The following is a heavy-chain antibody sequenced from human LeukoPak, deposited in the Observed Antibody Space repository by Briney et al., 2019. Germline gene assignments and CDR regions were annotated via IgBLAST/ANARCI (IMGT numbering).Heavy chain of an antibody. CDR1: GGAITNYY. CDR2: MYYSGST. J-gene: IGHJ3*02. V-gene: IGHV4-59*12. Sequence: SETLSLTCTVSGGAITNYYWSWIRQPPGKGLEWIGYMYYSGSTNYNPSLKSRVTISIGTSRNQFSLRLTSVTAADTAVYYCATSATSAALGAFDIWGQGTMVTVSS. CDR3: ATSATSAALGAFDI.